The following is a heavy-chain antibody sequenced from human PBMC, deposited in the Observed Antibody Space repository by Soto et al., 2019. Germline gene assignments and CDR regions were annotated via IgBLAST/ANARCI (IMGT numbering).Heavy chain of an antibody. Sequence: GESLKISCKGSGYSFTSYWISWVRQMPGKGLEWMGRIDPSDSYTNYSPSFQGHVTISADKSISTAYLQWSSLKASDTAMYYCARTPVLRYFDWPLDYWGQGTLVTVSS. D-gene: IGHD3-9*01. V-gene: IGHV5-10-1*01. J-gene: IGHJ4*02. CDR1: GYSFTSYW. CDR3: ARTPVLRYFDWPLDY. CDR2: IDPSDSYT.